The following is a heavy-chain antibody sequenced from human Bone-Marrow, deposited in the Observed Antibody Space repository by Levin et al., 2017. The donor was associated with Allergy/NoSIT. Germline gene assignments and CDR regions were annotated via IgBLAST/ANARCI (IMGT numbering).Heavy chain of an antibody. CDR3: ARSLFSNSPYYFDH. J-gene: IGHJ4*02. CDR1: GSSFTSYW. V-gene: IGHV5-51*01. D-gene: IGHD6-13*01. CDR2: IYPDDSET. Sequence: GESLKISCQGFGSSFTSYWIGWVRQMPGKGLEWMGIIYPDDSETKYSPSFQGRVIISAAKSFNTAYLQWTSLKASDTAMYYCARSLFSNSPYYFDHWGQGTLVTVSS.